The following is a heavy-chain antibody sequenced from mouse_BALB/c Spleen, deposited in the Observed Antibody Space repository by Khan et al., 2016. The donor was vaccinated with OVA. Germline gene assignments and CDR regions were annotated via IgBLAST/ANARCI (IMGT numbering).Heavy chain of an antibody. J-gene: IGHJ4*01. V-gene: IGHV1S56*01. CDR1: GYTFTAYD. CDR2: IYPGDGST. CDR3: ARAGLRGVAMDY. Sequence: QVQLKQAGPELVKPGTLVKISCKATGYTFTAYDINWVQQRPGQGLEWIGWIYPGDGSTKYNENFKGKATLTADESSNTAYMQLSSLTSENSAVYYCARAGLRGVAMDYWGQGTSVSVSS. D-gene: IGHD2-4*01.